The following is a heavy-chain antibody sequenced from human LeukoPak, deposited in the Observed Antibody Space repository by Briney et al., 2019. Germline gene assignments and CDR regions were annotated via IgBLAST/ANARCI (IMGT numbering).Heavy chain of an antibody. Sequence: GGSLRLSCAASGSTFSSYEMNWVRQAPGKGLEWVSYISSSGSTIYYADSVKGRFTISRDNAKNSLYLQMNSLRAEDTAVYYCARGNGRDYSSGWYRYYYYYYYMDVWGKGTTVTISS. D-gene: IGHD6-19*01. V-gene: IGHV3-48*03. CDR3: ARGNGRDYSSGWYRYYYYYYYMDV. CDR2: ISSSGSTI. J-gene: IGHJ6*03. CDR1: GSTFSSYE.